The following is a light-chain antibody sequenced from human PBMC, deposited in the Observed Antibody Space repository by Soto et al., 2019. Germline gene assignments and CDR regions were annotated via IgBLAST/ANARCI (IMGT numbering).Light chain of an antibody. Sequence: ESVLTQSQGTLSVSPGERVTLSCRASQTFGRTYLAWYQQKPGQSPRLLIYDASSRATGIPDRFSDSGSGTDFTLTISRLEPEDYAVYHCQQFGTSPLYTFGQGTKVEIK. CDR3: QQFGTSPLYT. CDR1: QTFGRTY. CDR2: DAS. J-gene: IGKJ2*01. V-gene: IGKV3-20*01.